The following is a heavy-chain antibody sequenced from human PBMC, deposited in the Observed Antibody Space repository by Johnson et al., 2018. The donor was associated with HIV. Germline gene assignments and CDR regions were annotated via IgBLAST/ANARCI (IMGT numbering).Heavy chain of an antibody. CDR2: IGFDGTNK. V-gene: IGHV3-30*04. J-gene: IGHJ3*02. CDR1: GFIFSSYA. D-gene: IGHD1-26*01. CDR3: ARDSGAPGNDAFDI. Sequence: QVQLVESGGGVVQPGRSLRLSCAASGFIFSSYAIHWVSQAPGKGRQWVAVIGFDGTNKYYADSLKGRFTISRDNSKHTLYLQMNSLRPEDTALYFCARDSGAPGNDAFDIWGQGTMVTISS.